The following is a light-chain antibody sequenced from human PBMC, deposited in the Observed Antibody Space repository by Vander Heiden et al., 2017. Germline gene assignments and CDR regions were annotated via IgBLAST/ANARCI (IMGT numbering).Light chain of an antibody. CDR1: NIGSKN. CDR3: QVWDRNLVI. Sequence: SYALTQPLSVSVALGQTARITCGGNNIGSKNVHWYQQKPGQAPVLVLFSDANRASSIPERFSGSNSGYTATLTVRRVQAGDEADYYCQVWDRNLVIFGGGTKLTVL. V-gene: IGLV3-9*01. CDR2: SDA. J-gene: IGLJ2*01.